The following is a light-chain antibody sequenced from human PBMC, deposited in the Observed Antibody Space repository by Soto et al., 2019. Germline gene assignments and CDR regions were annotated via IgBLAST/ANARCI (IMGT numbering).Light chain of an antibody. CDR3: QQYDQWWT. CDR2: GAS. Sequence: EIVMTQSPATLSVSPGERATFSFWASQSIATNLAWFQLKPGQAPRLLIYGASIRATGIPARFSGSGSGTEFSLTISSLQSEDFGVYFCQQYDQWWTFGQGTKVDIK. CDR1: QSIATN. J-gene: IGKJ1*01. V-gene: IGKV3-15*01.